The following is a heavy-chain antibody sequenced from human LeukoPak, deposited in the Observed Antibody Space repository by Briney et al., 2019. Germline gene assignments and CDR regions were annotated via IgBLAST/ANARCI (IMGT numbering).Heavy chain of an antibody. D-gene: IGHD3-10*01. CDR2: IWDDGSNK. CDR3: AKSYHYYGSSIDY. J-gene: IGHJ4*02. CDR1: GFTFSSYG. V-gene: IGHV3-33*06. Sequence: GGSLRLSCAASGFTFSSYGMHWVRQAPGKGREWVAVIWDDGSNKYYADSVKGRFTISRDNSKNTLYLQMNSLRAEDTAVYYCAKSYHYYGSSIDYWGQGTLVTVSS.